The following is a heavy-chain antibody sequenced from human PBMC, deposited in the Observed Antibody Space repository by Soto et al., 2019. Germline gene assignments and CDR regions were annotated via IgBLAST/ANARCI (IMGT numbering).Heavy chain of an antibody. CDR3: VRANYDSSGYYFSGLDY. J-gene: IGHJ4*02. Sequence: PGGSLRLSCTASGFTFSSYAMHWVRQAPGRGLEWVAVVSYEGSIENYVDSVRGRFTISRDNAKNSLYLQMNSLRAEDTAVYYCVRANYDSSGYYFSGLDYWGQGTLVTVSS. CDR2: VSYEGSIE. CDR1: GFTFSSYA. D-gene: IGHD3-22*01. V-gene: IGHV3-30*03.